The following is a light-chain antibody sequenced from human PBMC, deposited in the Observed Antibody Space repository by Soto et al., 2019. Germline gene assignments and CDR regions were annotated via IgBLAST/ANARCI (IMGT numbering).Light chain of an antibody. Sequence: QSALTQPASVSGSPRQSITISCAGTSNDIRTYNLVSWYQQHPGTAPKLLIYETKKRPSGVSSRFSGSKSGNTASLTISGLQTDYEADYFCCTSAGSQILCVLGTGTKGTVL. CDR2: ETK. CDR3: CTSAGSQILCV. CDR1: SNDIRTYNL. J-gene: IGLJ1*01. V-gene: IGLV2-23*01.